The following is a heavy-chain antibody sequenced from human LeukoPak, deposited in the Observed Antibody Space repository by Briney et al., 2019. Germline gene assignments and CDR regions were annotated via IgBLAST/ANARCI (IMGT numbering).Heavy chain of an antibody. V-gene: IGHV3-53*01. Sequence: GGSLRLSCAASGFIVSSNYMNWVRQTPGKGLEWVSVIYTDGSTYYADSVKGRFTISRDNSKDTLYLQMNSLRAEDTAVYYCARGPPSSGWYGYYFDYWGQGTLVTVSS. CDR2: IYTDGST. J-gene: IGHJ4*02. CDR3: ARGPPSSGWYGYYFDY. CDR1: GFIVSSNY. D-gene: IGHD6-19*01.